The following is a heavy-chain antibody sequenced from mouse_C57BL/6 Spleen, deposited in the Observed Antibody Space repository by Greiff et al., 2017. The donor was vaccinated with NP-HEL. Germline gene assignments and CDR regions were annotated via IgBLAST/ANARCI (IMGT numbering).Heavy chain of an antibody. CDR2: IYPGDGDT. J-gene: IGHJ3*01. Sequence: QVQLQQSGPELVKPGASVKISCKASGYAFSSSWMNWVKQRPGKGLEWIGRIYPGDGDTNYNGKFKGKATLTADKSSSTAYMQLSSLTSEDSAVYFCARGDYDYDGAWFAYWGQGTLVTVSA. D-gene: IGHD2-4*01. V-gene: IGHV1-82*01. CDR1: GYAFSSSW. CDR3: ARGDYDYDGAWFAY.